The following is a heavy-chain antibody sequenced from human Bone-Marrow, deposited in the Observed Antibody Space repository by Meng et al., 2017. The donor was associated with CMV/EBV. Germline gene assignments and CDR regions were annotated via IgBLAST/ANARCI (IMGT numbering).Heavy chain of an antibody. CDR3: AYYSSSGYYFDY. D-gene: IGHD2-2*01. CDR2: IQYDGTSK. Sequence: GGSLRLSCAASGFMFVTYGMHWVRQAPGKGLEWVAYIQYDGTSKYYADSVQGRFTISRDNSKDTLYLYMNDLRGEDAAVYYCAYYSSSGYYFDYWGQGTPVTVYS. CDR1: GFMFVTYG. J-gene: IGHJ4*02. V-gene: IGHV3-30*02.